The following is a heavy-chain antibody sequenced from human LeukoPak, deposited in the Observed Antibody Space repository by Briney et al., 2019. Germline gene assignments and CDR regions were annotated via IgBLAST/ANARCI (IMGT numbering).Heavy chain of an antibody. CDR3: ARRWLGGSYFFDY. CDR2: IYPGDSDT. J-gene: IGHJ4*02. V-gene: IGHV5-51*01. D-gene: IGHD1-26*01. Sequence: AESLKSSCKGAGDSFTSYWIGWVRQMPGKNLEWMGLIYPGDSDTRYSASFHGQVTISADKSISAAYLQWSSVKASDSAMYSCARRWLGGSYFFDYWGQGTLVTVSS. CDR1: GDSFTSYW.